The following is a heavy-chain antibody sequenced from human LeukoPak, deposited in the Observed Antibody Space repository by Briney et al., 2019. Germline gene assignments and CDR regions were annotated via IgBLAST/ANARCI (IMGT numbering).Heavy chain of an antibody. J-gene: IGHJ4*02. CDR3: ARSQGATIYGFDY. Sequence: SQTLSLTCAISGDSVSSNSAAWSWIRQSPSRGLEWLGRTYYRSKWYNDYAVSVKTRITINPDTSKNQLSLQVNSVTPDDTAVYYCARSQGATIYGFDYWGQGTLVTGSS. V-gene: IGHV6-1*01. CDR2: TYYRSKWYN. CDR1: GDSVSSNSAA. D-gene: IGHD5-12*01.